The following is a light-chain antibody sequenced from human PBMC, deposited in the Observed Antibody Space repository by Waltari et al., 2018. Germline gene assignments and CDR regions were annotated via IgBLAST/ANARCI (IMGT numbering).Light chain of an antibody. CDR2: DAS. J-gene: IGKJ1*01. CDR3: QKYGTLPAT. V-gene: IGKV3-20*01. CDR1: QSVSRTF. Sequence: EIVLTQSPGTLSLSPGERATLSCRASQSVSRTFAWYQQKPGQAPSLLPYDASTRATGIPDRFSGSGSGTDFSLTISRLEPEDFAVYYCQKYGTLPATFGQGTKVEIK.